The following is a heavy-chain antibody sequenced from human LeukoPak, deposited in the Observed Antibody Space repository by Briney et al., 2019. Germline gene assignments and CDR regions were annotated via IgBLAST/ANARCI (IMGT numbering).Heavy chain of an antibody. J-gene: IGHJ4*02. CDR2: FDPEDGET. CDR1: GYTLTELS. D-gene: IGHD1-26*01. CDR3: ATDPPYSGSHARFDY. Sequence: ASVKVSCKASGYTLTELSMHWVRQAPGKGLEWMGGFDPEDGETIYAQKFQGRVTMTEDTSTDTAYMELSSLRSEDTAVYYCATDPPYSGSHARFDYWGQGTLVTVSS. V-gene: IGHV1-24*01.